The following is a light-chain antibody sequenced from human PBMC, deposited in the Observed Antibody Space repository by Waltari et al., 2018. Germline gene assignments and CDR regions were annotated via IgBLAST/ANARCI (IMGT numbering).Light chain of an antibody. V-gene: IGLV2-14*01. CDR3: CSYTGGVTLWA. CDR1: SSDVGAYNH. CDR2: EVT. Sequence: QSALTQPASVSGSPGQSITISCTGTSSDVGAYNHVSWYQQHPGTAPKLLFYEVTNRPSGVSNRCCGSKSGNTASLTISGLRAEEEADYYCCSYTGGVTLWAFGGGTKLTVL. J-gene: IGLJ3*02.